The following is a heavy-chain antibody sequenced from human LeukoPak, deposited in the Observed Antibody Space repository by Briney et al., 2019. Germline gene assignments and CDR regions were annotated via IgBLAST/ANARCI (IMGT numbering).Heavy chain of an antibody. V-gene: IGHV4-31*03. CDR3: AREREGHFDY. J-gene: IGHJ4*02. CDR1: GGSISSGGYY. CDR2: IYYSGST. Sequence: SQTLFLTCTVSGGSISSGGYYWSWIRQHPGEGLEWIGYIYYSGSTYYNPSLKSRVTISVDRSKNQFSLKLSSVTAADTAVYYCAREREGHFDYWGQGTLVTVSS.